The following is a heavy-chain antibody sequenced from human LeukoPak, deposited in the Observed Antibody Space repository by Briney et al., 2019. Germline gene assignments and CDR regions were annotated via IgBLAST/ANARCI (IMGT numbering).Heavy chain of an antibody. CDR1: GGSISSYY. D-gene: IGHD3-3*01. Sequence: PSETLSLTCTVSGGSISSYYWSWIRQPPGKGLEWIGYIYYSGSTNYNPSLKSRVTISVDTSKNQFSLKLSSVTAADTAVYYCARNPRGDYDFDYWGKGTLVTVSS. V-gene: IGHV4-59*01. CDR3: ARNPRGDYDFDY. J-gene: IGHJ4*02. CDR2: IYYSGST.